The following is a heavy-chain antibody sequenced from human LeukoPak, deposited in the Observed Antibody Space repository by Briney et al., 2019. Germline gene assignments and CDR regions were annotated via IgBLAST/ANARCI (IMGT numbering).Heavy chain of an antibody. CDR2: INHSGST. CDR3: ARGGRRLPIDY. CDR1: GGSFSGYH. J-gene: IGHJ4*02. Sequence: SETLSLTCAVYGGSFSGYHWSWIRQPPGKGLEWIGEINHSGSTNYNPSLKSRVTISVDTSKNQFSLKLSSVTAADTAVYYCARGGRRLPIDYWGQGTLVTVSS. V-gene: IGHV4-34*01.